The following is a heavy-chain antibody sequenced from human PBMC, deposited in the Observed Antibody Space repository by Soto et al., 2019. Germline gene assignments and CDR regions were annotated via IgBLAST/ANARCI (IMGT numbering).Heavy chain of an antibody. D-gene: IGHD1-7*01. CDR1: GDSFAIHC. V-gene: IGHV5-51*01. CDR2: IYPSDSDT. CDR3: ARRKNYTSPFLFDY. J-gene: IGHJ4*02. Sequence: PGESLKISCDGSGDSFAIHCINLVLRMPGKGLEWMGIIYPSDSDTKYSPSFQGQVTMSADKSISTAYLQWSSLKTSDTAMYYCARRKNYTSPFLFDYWGRGTLVTVSS.